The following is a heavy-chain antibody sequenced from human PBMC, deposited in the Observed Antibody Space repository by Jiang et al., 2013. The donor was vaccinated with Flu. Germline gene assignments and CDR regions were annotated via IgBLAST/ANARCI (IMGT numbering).Heavy chain of an antibody. Sequence: SQTLSLTCAISGDSVSSNSAAWNWIRQSPSGGLEWLGRTYYRSKWYNDYAVSVKSRITINPDTSKNQFSLQLNSVTPEDTAVYYCARARELVGVDFDLWGRGTLVTVSS. V-gene: IGHV6-1*01. CDR3: ARARELVGVDFDL. CDR2: TYYRSKWYN. CDR1: GDSVSSNSAA. J-gene: IGHJ2*01. D-gene: IGHD2-15*01.